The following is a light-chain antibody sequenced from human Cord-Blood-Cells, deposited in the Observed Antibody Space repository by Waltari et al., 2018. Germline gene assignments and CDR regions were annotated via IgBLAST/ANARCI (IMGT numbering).Light chain of an antibody. CDR1: QSVLYSSNNKNY. J-gene: IGKJ1*01. CDR2: WAS. V-gene: IGKV4-1*01. CDR3: QQYYSTPQT. Sequence: DIVMTQSPDSLAVSLGERATINCKSSQSVLYSSNNKNYLAWYQQKPVQPPKLLIYWASTRESGVPDRFSGSGSGKDFTLTISSLQAEDVAVYYCQQYYSTPQTFGQGTKVEIK.